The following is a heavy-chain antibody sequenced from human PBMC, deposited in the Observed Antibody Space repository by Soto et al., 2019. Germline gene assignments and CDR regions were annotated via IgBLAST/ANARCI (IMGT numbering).Heavy chain of an antibody. J-gene: IGHJ6*02. V-gene: IGHV1-58*02. CDR2: IVVGSGNT. D-gene: IGHD2-2*01. Sequence: ASVKVSCKASGFTFTSSAMQWVRQARGQRLEWIGWIVVGSGNTNYAQKFQERVTITRDMSTSTAYMELSSLRSEDTAVYYCAGSVPAANYYYYYYGMDVWGQGTTVTVSS. CDR3: AGSVPAANYYYYYYGMDV. CDR1: GFTFTSSA.